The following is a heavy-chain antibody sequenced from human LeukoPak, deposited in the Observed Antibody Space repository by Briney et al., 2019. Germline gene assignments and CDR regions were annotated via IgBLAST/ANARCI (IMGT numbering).Heavy chain of an antibody. Sequence: SETLSLTCTVSGGSISISSYYWGWIRQPPGQGLEWIGSIYYSGSTYYNPSLKSRVTISVDTSKNQFSLKLSSVTAADTAVYYCARKGGAVAHALDIWGQGTMVTVSS. CDR1: GGSISISSYY. CDR3: ARKGGAVAHALDI. CDR2: IYYSGST. V-gene: IGHV4-39*01. D-gene: IGHD6-19*01. J-gene: IGHJ3*02.